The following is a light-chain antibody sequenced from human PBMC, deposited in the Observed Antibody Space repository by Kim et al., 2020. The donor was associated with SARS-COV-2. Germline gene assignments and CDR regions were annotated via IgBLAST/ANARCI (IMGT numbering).Light chain of an antibody. Sequence: EIVLTQSPGTLSLSPGERATLSCRASQSVSSSYLAWYQQKPGQAPRLLIYGASSRATGIPDRFSGSGSGTDFTLTISRLEPEDFAVYYCPQYGSSPPKYTFGQVTKLEI. CDR2: GAS. CDR3: PQYGSSPPKYT. CDR1: QSVSSSY. J-gene: IGKJ2*01. V-gene: IGKV3-20*01.